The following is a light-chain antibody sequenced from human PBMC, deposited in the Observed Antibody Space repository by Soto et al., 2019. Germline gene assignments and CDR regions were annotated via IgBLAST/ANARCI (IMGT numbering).Light chain of an antibody. V-gene: IGKV1-5*03. CDR1: QTISSW. CDR2: KAS. Sequence: DIQMTQSPSTLSASVGDRVTITCRASQTISSWLAWYQQKPGKAPKLLIYKASSLESGVPSRFSGSGSGTEFTLTISSLQPDDFATYYCQQYDTFGQGTKVEIK. J-gene: IGKJ1*01. CDR3: QQYDT.